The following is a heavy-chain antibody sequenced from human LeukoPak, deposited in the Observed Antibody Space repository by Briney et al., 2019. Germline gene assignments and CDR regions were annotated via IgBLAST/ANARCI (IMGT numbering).Heavy chain of an antibody. V-gene: IGHV3-33*01. J-gene: IGHJ4*02. Sequence: PGRSLRLSCAASGFTFSSYGMHWVRHAPGKGLEWVAVIWYDGSNKYYADSVKGRFTISRDNSKNTLYLQMNSLRAEDTAVYYCARETGTDYFDYWGQGTLVTVSS. D-gene: IGHD2-8*02. CDR2: IWYDGSNK. CDR1: GFTFSSYG. CDR3: ARETGTDYFDY.